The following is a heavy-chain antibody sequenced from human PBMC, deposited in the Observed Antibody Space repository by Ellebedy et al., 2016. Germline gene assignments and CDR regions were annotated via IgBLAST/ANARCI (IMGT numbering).Heavy chain of an antibody. CDR3: ATSRAPFEA. CDR1: GFAFSSNT. CDR2: ITSSSNYF. J-gene: IGHJ5*02. D-gene: IGHD3-9*01. Sequence: GESLKISXAASGFAFSSNTMSWVRQSPGKGLEWVSSITSSSNYFYYADSVKGRFTISRDNAKKSLYLQMSSLRAEDTAIYYCATSRAPFEAWGQGTLVTVSS. V-gene: IGHV3-21*01.